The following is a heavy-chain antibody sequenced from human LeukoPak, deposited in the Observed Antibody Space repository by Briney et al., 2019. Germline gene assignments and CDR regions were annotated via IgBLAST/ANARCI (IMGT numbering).Heavy chain of an antibody. Sequence: SETPSLTCTVSGDSISSYYWSLIRQPPGQGLGWIGYIYYSGSTNYNSSLESRVTISVDTSKNQFSLKLSSVTTADTAVYYCARGRWSLNYWGQGTLVTVSS. CDR3: ARGRWSLNY. J-gene: IGHJ4*02. CDR2: IYYSGST. V-gene: IGHV4-59*01. CDR1: GDSISSYY.